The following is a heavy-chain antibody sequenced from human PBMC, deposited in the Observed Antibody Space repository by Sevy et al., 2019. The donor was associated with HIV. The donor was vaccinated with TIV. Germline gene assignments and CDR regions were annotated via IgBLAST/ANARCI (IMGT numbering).Heavy chain of an antibody. J-gene: IGHJ4*02. CDR3: AKPDKSLATTSPSFDS. Sequence: GGSLRLSCAASGFTFSNYGMYWVRQAPGTGLEWVAFIRYDGSSEYYADSVKGRFTISRDNSQNTVFLQMNSLRPEDTAVYYCAKPDKSLATTSPSFDSWGQGALVTVSS. V-gene: IGHV3-30*02. CDR2: IRYDGSSE. CDR1: GFTFSNYG. D-gene: IGHD3-3*02.